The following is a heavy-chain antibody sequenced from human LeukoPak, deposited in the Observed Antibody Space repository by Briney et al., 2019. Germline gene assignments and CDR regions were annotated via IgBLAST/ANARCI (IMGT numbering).Heavy chain of an antibody. CDR3: ARVYYDSSGYYGFDP. Sequence: ASVTVSCTASGYTFTGYYMHWVRQAPGQGLEWMGRINPNSGGTNYAQKFQGRVTMTRDTSISTAYMELSRLRSDDTAVYYCARVYYDSSGYYGFDPWGQGTLVTVSS. J-gene: IGHJ5*02. CDR2: INPNSGGT. D-gene: IGHD3-22*01. V-gene: IGHV1-2*06. CDR1: GYTFTGYY.